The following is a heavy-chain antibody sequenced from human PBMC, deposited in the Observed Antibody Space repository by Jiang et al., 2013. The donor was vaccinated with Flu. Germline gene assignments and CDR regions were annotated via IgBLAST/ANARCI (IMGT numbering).Heavy chain of an antibody. Sequence: SGAEVKKPGASVKVSCKASGYTFTSYGISWVRQAPGQGLEWMGWISAYNGNTNYAQKLQGRVTMTTDTSTSTAYMELRSLRSDDTAVYYCARVSQNPYGDYEGPDYWGPGNPGHRLL. V-gene: IGHV1-18*01. D-gene: IGHD4-17*01. CDR2: ISAYNGNT. CDR1: GYTFTSYG. J-gene: IGHJ4*02. CDR3: ARVSQNPYGDYEGPDY.